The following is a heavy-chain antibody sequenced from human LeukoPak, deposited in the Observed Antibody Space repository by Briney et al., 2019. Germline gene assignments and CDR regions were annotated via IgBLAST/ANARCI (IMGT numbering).Heavy chain of an antibody. D-gene: IGHD3-3*01. J-gene: IGHJ4*02. CDR2: FDPEDGET. V-gene: IGHV1-24*01. CDR3: ATEANFGVVNY. Sequence: ASVKVSCKAFGYTFTSFGISWVRQAPGKGLEWMGGFDPEDGETIYAQKFQGRVTMTEDTSTDTAYMELSSLRSEDTAVYYCATEANFGVVNYWGQGTLVTVSS. CDR1: GYTFTSFG.